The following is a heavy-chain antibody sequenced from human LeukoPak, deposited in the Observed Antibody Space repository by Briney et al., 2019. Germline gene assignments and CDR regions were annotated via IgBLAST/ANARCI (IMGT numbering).Heavy chain of an antibody. V-gene: IGHV3-7*04. J-gene: IGHJ4*02. CDR1: GFTFSNYW. D-gene: IGHD3-10*01. CDR3: ARDDYGSRSLTY. CDR2: IEQDGSEK. Sequence: PGGSLRLSCAASGFTFSNYWTTWVRQAPGKGLEWVANIEQDGSEKYYVDSVKGRFTISRDNAKNSLYLQMNSLRAEDTAVYHCARDDYGSRSLTYWGQGTLVTVSS.